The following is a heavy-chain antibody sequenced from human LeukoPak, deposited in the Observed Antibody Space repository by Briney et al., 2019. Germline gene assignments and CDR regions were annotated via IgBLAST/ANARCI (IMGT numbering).Heavy chain of an antibody. CDR1: GFTFGSHA. CDR3: ARAGLTGYYSYYFDY. Sequence: GGSLRLSCEASGFTFGSHAMYWVRQAPGKGLEWVAGIFGSGGSPHYADSVKGRFTLSRDNSKNTLYLQMNSLRAEDTAVYYCARAGLTGYYSYYFDYWGQGTLVTVSS. CDR2: IFGSGGSP. V-gene: IGHV3-23*01. D-gene: IGHD3-9*01. J-gene: IGHJ4*02.